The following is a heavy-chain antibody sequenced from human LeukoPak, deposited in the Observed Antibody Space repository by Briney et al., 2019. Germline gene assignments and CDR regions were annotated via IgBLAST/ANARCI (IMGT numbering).Heavy chain of an antibody. CDR2: INSDGSIT. CDR1: GFTFSSSW. Sequence: PGGSLRLSCAASGFTFSSSWMHWVRQAPGKGLVWVSRINSDGSITNYADSVKGRFTISRDNAKNTLYLEMNSPRAEDTAVYYCARGTGYYYNYFDYWGQGTLVTVSS. D-gene: IGHD3/OR15-3a*01. J-gene: IGHJ4*02. CDR3: ARGTGYYYNYFDY. V-gene: IGHV3-74*01.